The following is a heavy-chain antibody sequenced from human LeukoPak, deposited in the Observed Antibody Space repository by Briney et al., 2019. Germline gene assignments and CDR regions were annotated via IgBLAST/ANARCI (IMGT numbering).Heavy chain of an antibody. CDR1: GYTFTGYY. V-gene: IGHV1-2*02. CDR2: INPNSGGT. J-gene: IGHJ4*02. Sequence: ASVKVSCKASGYTFTGYYMHWVRQAPGQGLEWMGWINPNSGGTNYAQKFQGRVTMTRDTSISTAFMELSRLTSDDTAVYYCARDLGGSGEDYWGQGTLVTVSS. D-gene: IGHD3-10*01. CDR3: ARDLGGSGEDY.